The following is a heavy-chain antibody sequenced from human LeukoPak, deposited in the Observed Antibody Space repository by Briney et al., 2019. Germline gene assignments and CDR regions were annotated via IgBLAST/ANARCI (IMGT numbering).Heavy chain of an antibody. Sequence: VASVKFSCKASGYTFTSYGISWVRQAPGQGLEWMGWISAYNGNTNYAQKLQGRVTVTTDTSTSTAYMELRSLRSDDTAVYYCARKYYYDSELDYWGQGTLVTVSS. CDR3: ARKYYYDSELDY. CDR1: GYTFTSYG. CDR2: ISAYNGNT. D-gene: IGHD3-22*01. J-gene: IGHJ4*02. V-gene: IGHV1-18*01.